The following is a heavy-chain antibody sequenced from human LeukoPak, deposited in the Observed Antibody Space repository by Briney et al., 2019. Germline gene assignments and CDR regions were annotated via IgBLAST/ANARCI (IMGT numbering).Heavy chain of an antibody. CDR2: IYSGGST. J-gene: IGHJ4*02. V-gene: IGHV3-66*02. Sequence: GGSLRLSCAASGFTVSSNYMSWVRQAPGKGLEWVSVIYSGGSTYYADSVKGRFTISRDNSKNTLYLQMNSLRAEDTAVYYCARAQWIQPPFDYWGQGTLVTVSS. CDR1: GFTVSSNY. D-gene: IGHD5-18*01. CDR3: ARAQWIQPPFDY.